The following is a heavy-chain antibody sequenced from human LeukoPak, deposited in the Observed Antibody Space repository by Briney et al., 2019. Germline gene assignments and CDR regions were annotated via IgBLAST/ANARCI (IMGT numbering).Heavy chain of an antibody. CDR1: GGSMNYYY. D-gene: IGHD3-22*01. CDR2: IYYSGST. V-gene: IGHV4-59*01. J-gene: IGHJ3*02. Sequence: SETLSLTCTVSGGSMNYYYWRWIRQPPGEGLEGIGYIYYSGSTKYNPSLKSPVILSVHTSSNQFSLQLPSVTAADTAVYSCAKSNGYPLVDIWGQGTMVTVSS. CDR3: AKSNGYPLVDI.